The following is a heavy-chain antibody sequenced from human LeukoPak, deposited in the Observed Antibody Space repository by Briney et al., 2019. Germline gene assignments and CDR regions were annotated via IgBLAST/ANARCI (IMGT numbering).Heavy chain of an antibody. D-gene: IGHD4-17*01. J-gene: IGHJ2*01. V-gene: IGHV4-59*01. Sequence: SETLSLTCTVSGCSISSYYWSWIRQPPGKGLEWIGYIYYSGSTNYNPSLKSRVTISVDTSKNQFSLKLSSVTAADTAVYYCARDRHGDWYFDLWGRGTLVTVSS. CDR1: GCSISSYY. CDR2: IYYSGST. CDR3: ARDRHGDWYFDL.